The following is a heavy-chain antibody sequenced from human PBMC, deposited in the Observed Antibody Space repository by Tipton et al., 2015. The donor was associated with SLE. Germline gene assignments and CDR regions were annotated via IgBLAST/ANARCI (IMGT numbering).Heavy chain of an antibody. D-gene: IGHD3-22*01. CDR3: ASGIVVVTLLYDAFDI. CDR1: GGSIRSHY. Sequence: TLSLTCTVSGGSIRSHYWSWIQQPPGKGLEWIGSIYYSGSTYYNPSLKSRVTISVDTSKNQFSLKLSSVTAADTAVYYCASGIVVVTLLYDAFDIWGQGTMVTVSS. V-gene: IGHV4-59*11. J-gene: IGHJ3*02. CDR2: IYYSGST.